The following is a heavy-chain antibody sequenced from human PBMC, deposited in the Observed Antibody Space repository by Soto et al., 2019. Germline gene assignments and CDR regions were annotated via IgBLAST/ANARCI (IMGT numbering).Heavy chain of an antibody. CDR1: GLPFRSSS. J-gene: IGHJ4*02. CDR3: ARDLGEVSAF. D-gene: IGHD3-10*01. CDR2: ISSSSYYI. Sequence: GGSLRLSCAASGLPFRSSSMNWVRQAPGKGLEWLSSISSSSYYIFYADSVKGRFTISRDNAKNPLYLQMHSLRAEDTAVYYCARDLGEVSAFWGQGTPVTVSS. V-gene: IGHV3-21*01.